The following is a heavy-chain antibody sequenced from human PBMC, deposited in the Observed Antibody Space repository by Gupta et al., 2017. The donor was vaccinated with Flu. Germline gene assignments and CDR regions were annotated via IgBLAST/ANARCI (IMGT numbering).Heavy chain of an antibody. CDR2: IYYSGGT. Sequence: SSSNYYWGWIRQPPGKGLEWIGSIYYSGGTYYNPSLKSRVTISVDTSKNQFSLKLSSVTAADTAVYYCARQFNWNGAFDYWGQGTLVTVSS. CDR1: SSSNYY. CDR3: ARQFNWNGAFDY. D-gene: IGHD1-1*01. J-gene: IGHJ4*02. V-gene: IGHV4-39*01.